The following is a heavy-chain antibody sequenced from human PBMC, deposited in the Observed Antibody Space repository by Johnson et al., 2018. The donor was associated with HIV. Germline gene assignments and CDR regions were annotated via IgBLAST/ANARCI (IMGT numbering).Heavy chain of an antibody. D-gene: IGHD6-13*01. CDR1: GFTFSSYD. J-gene: IGHJ3*01. Sequence: EVQLVESGGGLVQPGGSLRLSCAASGFTFSSYDMHWVRQATGKGLEWVSAIGTAGDTYYPGSVKGRFTISRENAKNSLYLQMNSLRAEDTAVYYCAKDQWSSSWTNDAFDFWGQGTMVTVSS. V-gene: IGHV3-13*01. CDR3: AKDQWSSSWTNDAFDF. CDR2: IGTAGDT.